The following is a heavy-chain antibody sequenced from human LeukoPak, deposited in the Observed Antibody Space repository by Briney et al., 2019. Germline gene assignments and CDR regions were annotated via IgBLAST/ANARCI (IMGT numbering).Heavy chain of an antibody. CDR2: IYSGGGKT. CDR1: GFTVRSYY. D-gene: IGHD2-15*01. V-gene: IGHV3-23*03. J-gene: IGHJ4*02. Sequence: GGSLRLSCAASGFTVRSYYMSWVRQAAGKGLEWVSLIYSGGGKTYYADSVKGRFTISRDNSRNTMYLQMNSLRAEDAAVYYCAKAPVTSCRGAFCYPFDSWGQGTLVTVSS. CDR3: AKAPVTSCRGAFCYPFDS.